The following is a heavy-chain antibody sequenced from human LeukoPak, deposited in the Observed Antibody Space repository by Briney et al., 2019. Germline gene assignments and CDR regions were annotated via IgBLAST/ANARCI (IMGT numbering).Heavy chain of an antibody. V-gene: IGHV3-21*04. CDR2: ISPDSNYK. CDR3: AKDRGYSSGGTFDY. CDR1: GFTFSTYS. D-gene: IGHD6-19*01. Sequence: GEFLRLSCAASGFTFSTYSMNWLRLAPGKGLEWVSSISPDSNYKYYVDSVKGRFTISRDNAKSSLYLQMNSLRAEDTALYYCAKDRGYSSGGTFDYWGQGTLVTVSS. J-gene: IGHJ4*02.